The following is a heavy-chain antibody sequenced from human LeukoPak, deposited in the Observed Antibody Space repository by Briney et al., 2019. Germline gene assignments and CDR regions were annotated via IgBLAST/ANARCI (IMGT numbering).Heavy chain of an antibody. CDR1: GGSISSYY. CDR2: IYYSGST. CDR3: ARMSVGSGQGYCSGGSCPLYHYFGMDV. D-gene: IGHD2-15*01. V-gene: IGHV4-59*01. Sequence: SETLSLTCTVSGGSISSYYWSWVRQPPGQGLEWIGYIYYSGSTNYNPSLKSRVTISVDTSKNQITLKLSSVTAADTAVYYCARMSVGSGQGYCSGGSCPLYHYFGMDVWGTGTTVTVSS. J-gene: IGHJ6*04.